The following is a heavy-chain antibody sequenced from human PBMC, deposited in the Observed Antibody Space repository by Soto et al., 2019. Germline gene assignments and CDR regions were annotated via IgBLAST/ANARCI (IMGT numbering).Heavy chain of an antibody. J-gene: IGHJ1*01. D-gene: IGHD3-3*01. CDR2: IYYTGST. V-gene: IGHV4-39*01. CDR1: GGSIPINNYY. Sequence: SETLSLTCTVSGGSIPINNYYWAWIRQPPGKGLEWIGNIYYTGSTSYNQSLNSRVTMSVDTSKNQFSLKLTSVTAADTAVYYCARLPRYDFWSWGPGTLVTVSS. CDR3: ARLPRYDFWS.